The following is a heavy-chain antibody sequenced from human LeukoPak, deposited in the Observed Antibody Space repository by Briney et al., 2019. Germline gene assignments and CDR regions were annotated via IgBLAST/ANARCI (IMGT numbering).Heavy chain of an antibody. CDR1: GFTFSSYA. J-gene: IGHJ4*01. CDR2: ISGSGGNT. CDR3: TKGGGVHSHSD. Sequence: AVGSLRLSCAASGFTFSSYAMSWVRKAPGKGLGWVSAISGSGGNTYYADSVKGRFTISRDNSKTTLYLQMNSLRAEDTAVYYCTKGGGVHSHSDSGDGTQVTVSS. D-gene: IGHD2-15*01. V-gene: IGHV3-23*01.